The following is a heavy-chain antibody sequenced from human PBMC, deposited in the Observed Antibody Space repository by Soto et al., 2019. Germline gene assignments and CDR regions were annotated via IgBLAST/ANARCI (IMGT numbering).Heavy chain of an antibody. CDR2: ISGSGGST. CDR3: AKHFPGGFWSPPDY. J-gene: IGHJ4*02. CDR1: GFTFSSYA. V-gene: IGHV3-23*01. Sequence: EVQLLESGGGLVQPGGSLRLSCAASGFTFSSYAMSWVRQAPGKGLEWVSAISGSGGSTYYADSVKGRFTISRDNSKNPLYLKMNSLRAEDTAVYYCAKHFPGGFWSPPDYWGQGTLVTVSS. D-gene: IGHD3-3*01.